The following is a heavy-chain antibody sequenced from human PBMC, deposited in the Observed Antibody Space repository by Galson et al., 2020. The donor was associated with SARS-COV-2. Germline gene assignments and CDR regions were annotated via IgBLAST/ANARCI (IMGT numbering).Heavy chain of an antibody. J-gene: IGHJ2*01. V-gene: IGHV3-21*01. CDR3: ARDMGTGFRMYWYFDL. CDR1: GFTFSDHN. D-gene: IGHD2-8*02. Sequence: GGSLRLSCSASGFTFSDHNMIWVRQAPGKGLEWVSSISGSTSYKYYADSVKGRFTISRDNAKNSLYLQMDSLRAEDTGVYYCARDMGTGFRMYWYFDLWGRGTLVTV. CDR2: ISGSTSYK.